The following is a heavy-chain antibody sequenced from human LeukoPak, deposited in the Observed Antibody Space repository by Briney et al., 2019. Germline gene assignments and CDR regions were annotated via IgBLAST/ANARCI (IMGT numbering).Heavy chain of an antibody. Sequence: GGSLRLSCAASGFTFSSYSMNWVRQAPGKGLEWVSYISSPSSTIYYADSVKGRFTISRDNAKSSLYLQMNSLRAEDTAVYYCARVHTVVTPFDSWGQGTLVTVSS. D-gene: IGHD4-23*01. CDR2: ISSPSSTI. V-gene: IGHV3-48*01. CDR3: ARVHTVVTPFDS. CDR1: GFTFSSYS. J-gene: IGHJ4*02.